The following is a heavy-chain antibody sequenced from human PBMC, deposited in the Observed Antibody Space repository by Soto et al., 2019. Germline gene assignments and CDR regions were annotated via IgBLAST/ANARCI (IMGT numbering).Heavy chain of an antibody. V-gene: IGHV3-30-3*01. CDR1: GFTFSSHY. D-gene: IGHD1-26*01. Sequence: QAHLVESGGGVVQPGRSLTLSCAVSGFTFSSHYMHWVRQAPGKGLEWVALISSDGNSKYYADSVKGRFTTSRDNSKNTMYLQMTSLRVEDTAVYYCARDDEGGSDCDLGYWGQGALVTVSS. J-gene: IGHJ4*02. CDR2: ISSDGNSK. CDR3: ARDDEGGSDCDLGY.